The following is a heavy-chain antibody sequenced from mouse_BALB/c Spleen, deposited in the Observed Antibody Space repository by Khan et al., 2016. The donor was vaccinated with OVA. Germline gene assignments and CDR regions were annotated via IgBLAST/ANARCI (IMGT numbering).Heavy chain of an antibody. CDR3: TRIYRSDFDY. CDR2: INPHIGET. V-gene: IGHV1-20*02. CDR1: GYSFTGYF. Sequence: VQLKQSGPELVRPGASVKISCTASGYSFTGYFMNWVMQSHGKSLEWIGRINPHIGETFYNQRFKDKATLTVDESSCTAHMELRSLESEDSAVYYCTRIYRSDFDYWGQGTTLTVSP. J-gene: IGHJ2*01. D-gene: IGHD1-1*01.